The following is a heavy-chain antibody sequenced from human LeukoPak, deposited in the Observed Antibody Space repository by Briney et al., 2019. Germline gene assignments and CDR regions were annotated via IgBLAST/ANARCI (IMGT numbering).Heavy chain of an antibody. Sequence: SETLSLTCTVSGGSISSYYWSWIRQPPGKGLEWIGYIYYSGSTNYNPSLKSRVTISVDTSKNQFSLKLSSVTAADTAVYYCARVASAGGYCSGGSCYFAFDIWGQGTMVTVSS. CDR2: IYYSGST. CDR3: ARVASAGGYCSGGSCYFAFDI. D-gene: IGHD2-15*01. J-gene: IGHJ3*02. V-gene: IGHV4-59*01. CDR1: GGSISSYY.